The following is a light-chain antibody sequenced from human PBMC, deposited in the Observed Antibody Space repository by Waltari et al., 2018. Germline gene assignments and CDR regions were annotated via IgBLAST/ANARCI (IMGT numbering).Light chain of an antibody. CDR2: STY. Sequence: IVLTQSPVTLSLSTGDRATLSCRASQTVSTIALSWYQQKPGQAPRVLIYSTYNRATGIPDRFSGSGSGTDFTLTINRLAPEDFAMYYCQQYDGIVVTFGGGTKVEI. CDR3: QQYDGIVVT. J-gene: IGKJ4*01. V-gene: IGKV3-20*01. CDR1: QTVSTIA.